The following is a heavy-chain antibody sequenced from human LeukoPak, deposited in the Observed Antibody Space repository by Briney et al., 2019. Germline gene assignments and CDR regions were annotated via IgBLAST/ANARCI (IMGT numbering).Heavy chain of an antibody. J-gene: IGHJ5*02. Sequence: ASVKVSCKASGYTFTGYYMHWVRQAPGQGLEWMGWINPNSGGTNYAQKFQGRVTMTRDTSISTAYMELSRLRSDDTAVYYCARDPPYYYGSGSYYTQGWFDPWGQGTLVTVSS. CDR1: GYTFTGYY. V-gene: IGHV1-2*02. D-gene: IGHD3-10*01. CDR2: INPNSGGT. CDR3: ARDPPYYYGSGSYYTQGWFDP.